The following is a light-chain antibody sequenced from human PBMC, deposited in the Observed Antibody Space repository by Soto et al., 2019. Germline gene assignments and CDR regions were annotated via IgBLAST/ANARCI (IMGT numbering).Light chain of an antibody. J-gene: IGLJ2*01. CDR2: GDN. CDR3: QSFWI. V-gene: IGLV1-40*01. CDR1: SSNIGAGFD. Sequence: QSVLTQPPSVSGAPGQRVTISCNGSSSNIGAGFDVHWYQQFPGTAPKLLIYGDNNRPSGVPDRFSGSKSDTSASLTLSGLQAEDEADYYCQSFWIFGGGTKLTVL.